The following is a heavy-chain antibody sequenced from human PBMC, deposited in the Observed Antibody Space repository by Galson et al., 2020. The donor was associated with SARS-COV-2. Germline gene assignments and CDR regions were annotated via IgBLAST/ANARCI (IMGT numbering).Heavy chain of an antibody. CDR1: GGSISSISYY. CDR2: IYYSGST. J-gene: IGHJ4*02. CDR3: ARIGRVGYCSSTSCYVGGFDY. V-gene: IGHV4-39*01. D-gene: IGHD2-2*01. Sequence: SETLSLTCTVSGGSISSISYYWGWIRQPPGTGLEWIGHIYYSGSTYYNPSLKSRVTISVDTSKNQLSLRLSSVTAADTAVYYCARIGRVGYCSSTSCYVGGFDYLGQGTLVTVSS.